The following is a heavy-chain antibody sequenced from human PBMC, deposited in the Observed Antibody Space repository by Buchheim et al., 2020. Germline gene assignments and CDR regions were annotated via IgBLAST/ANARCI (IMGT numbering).Heavy chain of an antibody. CDR2: INHSGST. CDR3: ARGDPLLEYAYIDY. Sequence: QVQLQQWGAGLLKPSETLSLTCAVYGGSFSGYYWSWIRQPPGKGLEWIGEINHSGSTNYNPSLKSRVTISVDTSKNQFSLQLSSVTAADTAVYYCARGDPLLEYAYIDYWGQGTL. V-gene: IGHV4-34*01. CDR1: GGSFSGYY. D-gene: IGHD2-8*01. J-gene: IGHJ4*02.